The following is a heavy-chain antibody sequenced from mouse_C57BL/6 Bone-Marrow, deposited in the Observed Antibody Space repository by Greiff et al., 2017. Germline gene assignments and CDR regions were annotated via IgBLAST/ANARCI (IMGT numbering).Heavy chain of an antibody. CDR2: IYPGDGDT. Sequence: QVQLQQSGAELVKPGASVKISCKASGYAFSSYWMNWVKQRPGKGLEWIGQIYPGDGDTNYNGKFKGKATLTADKSSRPSYMQLSSLTSEDSAVYCGARGCYGSDYAMDYWGQGTSVTVSS. CDR3: ARGCYGSDYAMDY. D-gene: IGHD1-1*01. J-gene: IGHJ4*01. CDR1: GYAFSSYW. V-gene: IGHV1-80*01.